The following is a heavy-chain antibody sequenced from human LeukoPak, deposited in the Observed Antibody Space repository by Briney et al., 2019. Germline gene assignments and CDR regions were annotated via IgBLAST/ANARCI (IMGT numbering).Heavy chain of an antibody. D-gene: IGHD3-22*01. Sequence: GASVKVSCKASGYTFTSYGISWVRQAPGQGLEWMGWISAYNGNTNYAQKLQGRVTMTTDTSTSTAYMELRSLRSDDTAVYYCARGPTYYYDSSGSRVRAFDIWGQGTMVTVSS. CDR1: GYTFTSYG. CDR3: ARGPTYYYDSSGSRVRAFDI. V-gene: IGHV1-18*01. J-gene: IGHJ3*02. CDR2: ISAYNGNT.